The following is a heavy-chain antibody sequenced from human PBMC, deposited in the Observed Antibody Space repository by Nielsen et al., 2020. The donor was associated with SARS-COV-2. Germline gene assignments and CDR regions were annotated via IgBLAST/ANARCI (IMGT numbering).Heavy chain of an antibody. CDR1: GGSFGGYY. D-gene: IGHD1-26*01. Sequence: SETLSLTCAVYGGSFGGYYWTWIRQAPGKGLEWIGEINHSGSSNYNPSLKSRLTISVDTSKSQFTLNLTSVTASDTAVYYCARDDVRATGAVDYWGQGTLVTVSS. CDR3: ARDDVRATGAVDY. J-gene: IGHJ4*02. CDR2: INHSGSS. V-gene: IGHV4-34*01.